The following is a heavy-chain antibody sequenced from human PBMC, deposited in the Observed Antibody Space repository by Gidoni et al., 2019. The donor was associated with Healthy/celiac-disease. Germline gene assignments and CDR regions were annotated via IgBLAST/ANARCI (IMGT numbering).Heavy chain of an antibody. J-gene: IGHJ6*02. V-gene: IGHV1-69*04. Sequence: QLVPSGAEVQKTGSSVTVSCKPSGGTFSSYAISWVRQAPGQGLEWMGRIIPILGIANYAQKFQGRVTITADKSTSTAYMELSSLRSEDTAVYYCFLGYCSSTSCSGMDVWGQGTTVTVSS. CDR1: GGTFSSYA. CDR2: IIPILGIA. D-gene: IGHD2-2*01. CDR3: FLGYCSSTSCSGMDV.